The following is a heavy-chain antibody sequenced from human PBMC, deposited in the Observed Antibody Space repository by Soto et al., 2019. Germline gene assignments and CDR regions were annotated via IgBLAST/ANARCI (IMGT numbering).Heavy chain of an antibody. V-gene: IGHV5-51*01. Sequence: GESLKISCKGSGYSFTSYWIGWVRQMPGKGLEWMGIIYPGDSDTRYSPSFQGQVTISADKSISTAYLQWSSLKASDTAMYYCARRPYYYDSSGADYYYYGMDVWGQGTTVTVSS. CDR1: GYSFTSYW. CDR3: ARRPYYYDSSGADYYYYGMDV. D-gene: IGHD3-22*01. CDR2: IYPGDSDT. J-gene: IGHJ6*02.